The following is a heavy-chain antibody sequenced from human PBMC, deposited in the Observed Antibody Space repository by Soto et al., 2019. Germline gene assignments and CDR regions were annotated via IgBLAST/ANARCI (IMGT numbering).Heavy chain of an antibody. J-gene: IGHJ4*02. CDR1: GYTFSDYY. Sequence: QVQLVESGGDLVKPGGSLRLSCAASGYTFSDYYMSWIRQAPGKGLEWISYIDTSGTKIYYADSVKRRFNITRDNAKNSLYLEMNSLRDEETAVYYCTSHYDMWRGYLSPVDYWGQGTLVTVSS. CDR2: IDTSGTKI. V-gene: IGHV3-11*01. CDR3: TSHYDMWRGYLSPVDY. D-gene: IGHD3-3*01.